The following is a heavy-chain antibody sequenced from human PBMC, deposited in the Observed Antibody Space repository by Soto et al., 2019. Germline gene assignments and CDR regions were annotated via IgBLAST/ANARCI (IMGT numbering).Heavy chain of an antibody. Sequence: QITLKESGPTLVKPTQTLTLTCTFSGFSLSTRGVGVGWIRQSPGKALEWLALIYWDDDKRYSPSLKSRLTITKDPSKTQVLLTIPNMDPVDTATFYCARMTTGPPLRWGQGTLVTVSS. V-gene: IGHV2-5*02. CDR1: GFSLSTRGVG. CDR3: ARMTTGPPLR. D-gene: IGHD4-17*01. J-gene: IGHJ4*02. CDR2: IYWDDDK.